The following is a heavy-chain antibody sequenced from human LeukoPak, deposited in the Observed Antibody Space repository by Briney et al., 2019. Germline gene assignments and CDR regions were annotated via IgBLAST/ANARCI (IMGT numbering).Heavy chain of an antibody. Sequence: PSQTLSLTCTVSGGSISSGDYYWSWIRQPPGKGLEWIGYIYYSGSTYYNPSLKSRVTISVDTSKNQFSLKLSSVTAADTAVYYCARGAGWGPHFAYWGQGTLVTVSS. CDR3: ARGAGWGPHFAY. J-gene: IGHJ4*02. CDR2: IYYSGST. D-gene: IGHD2-21*02. V-gene: IGHV4-30-4*01. CDR1: GGSISSGDYY.